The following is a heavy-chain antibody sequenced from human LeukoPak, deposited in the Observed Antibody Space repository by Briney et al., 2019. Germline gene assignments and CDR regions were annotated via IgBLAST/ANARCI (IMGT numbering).Heavy chain of an antibody. CDR1: GGSFSGYY. J-gene: IGHJ5*02. Sequence: SETLSLTCAVYGGSFSGYYWSWIPQPPGKGLEWIGETNHSGSTNYNPSLKSRVTISVDTSKSQFSLKLGSVTAADTAVYYCARGDGYDFWSGSKRQNWFDPWGQGTLVTVSS. CDR2: TNHSGST. CDR3: ARGDGYDFWSGSKRQNWFDP. D-gene: IGHD3-3*01. V-gene: IGHV4-34*01.